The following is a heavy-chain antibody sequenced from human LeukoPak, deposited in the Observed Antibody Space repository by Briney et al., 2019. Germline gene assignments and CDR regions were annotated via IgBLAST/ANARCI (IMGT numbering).Heavy chain of an antibody. CDR2: IYTSGST. J-gene: IGHJ6*03. Sequence: SETLSLTCTVSGGSISSYYWSWIRQPAGKGLEWIGRIYTSGSTNYNPSLKSRVTMSVDTSKNQFSLKLSSVTAADTAVYYCARVIGGDLRFLEWLPTHDYYYYYMDVWGKGTTVTVSS. V-gene: IGHV4-4*07. CDR3: ARVIGGDLRFLEWLPTHDYYYYYMDV. D-gene: IGHD3-3*01. CDR1: GGSISSYY.